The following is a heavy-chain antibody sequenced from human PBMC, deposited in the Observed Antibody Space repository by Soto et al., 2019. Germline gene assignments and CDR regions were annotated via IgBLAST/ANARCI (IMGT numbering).Heavy chain of an antibody. J-gene: IGHJ4*02. CDR3: ARTCRSGGSCYLEY. V-gene: IGHV1-18*01. Sequence: QVQLVQSGAEVKKPGASVKVSCKASGYSFSSFGISWVRQAPGQGLEWVGWVSVPSGDTSSAQNFQGRVTVTTDTSTSRAYMEVGSLTSDDTAVYYCARTCRSGGSCYLEYWGEGSLVTVSS. CDR2: VSVPSGDT. CDR1: GYSFSSFG. D-gene: IGHD2-15*01.